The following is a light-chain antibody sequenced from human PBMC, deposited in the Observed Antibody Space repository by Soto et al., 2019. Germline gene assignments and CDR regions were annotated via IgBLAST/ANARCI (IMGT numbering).Light chain of an antibody. CDR2: DVS. CDR3: SSYTSSRTSVV. V-gene: IGLV2-14*03. Sequence: QSALTQPASVSGSPGQSITISCTATSSDVGAYNYVSWYQQHPGKAPKLMIYDVSNRPSGVSNRFPGSKAGNTAYLAISGLQAEDEADYYCSSYTSSRTSVVFGGGTKLTVL. J-gene: IGLJ2*01. CDR1: SSDVGAYNY.